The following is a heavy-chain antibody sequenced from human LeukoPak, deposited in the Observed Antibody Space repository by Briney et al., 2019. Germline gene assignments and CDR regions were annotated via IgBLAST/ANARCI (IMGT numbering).Heavy chain of an antibody. CDR1: GFTFSSYE. D-gene: IGHD5-24*01. CDR3: AVATIKDYFDY. CDR2: ISSSGSTI. Sequence: GSLRLSCAASGFTFSSYEMNWVRQAPGKGLEWVSYISSSGSTIYYADSVKGRFTISRGNAKNSLYLQMNSLRAEDTAVYYCAVATIKDYFDYWGQGTLVTVSS. V-gene: IGHV3-48*03. J-gene: IGHJ4*02.